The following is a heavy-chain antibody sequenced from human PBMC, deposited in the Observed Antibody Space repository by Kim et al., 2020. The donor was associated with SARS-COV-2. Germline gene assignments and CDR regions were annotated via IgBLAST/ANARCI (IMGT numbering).Heavy chain of an antibody. D-gene: IGHD3-22*01. CDR2: IYHSGST. CDR3: ARSSVDDYYDSSGYYRYYYGMDV. CDR1: GGSISSSNW. V-gene: IGHV4-4*02. Sequence: SETLSLTCAVSGGSISSSNWWRWVRQPPGKGLGWIGQIYHSGSTNYNPSLKSRVTISVDKSKNQFSLKLSSVTAADTAVYYCARSSVDDYYDSSGYYRYYYGMDVWGQGTTVTISP. J-gene: IGHJ6*01.